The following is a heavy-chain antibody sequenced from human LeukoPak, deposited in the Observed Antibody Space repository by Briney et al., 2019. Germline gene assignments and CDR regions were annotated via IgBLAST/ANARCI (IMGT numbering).Heavy chain of an antibody. Sequence: PSETLSLTCAVYGGSFSGYYWSWIRQPPGKGLEWIGEINHSGSTNYNPSLKSRVTISVDTSKNQFSLKLSSVTAADTAVYYCARRWDSSGYYYFDYWGQGTLVTVSS. CDR2: INHSGST. CDR1: GGSFSGYY. D-gene: IGHD3-22*01. V-gene: IGHV4-34*09. J-gene: IGHJ4*02. CDR3: ARRWDSSGYYYFDY.